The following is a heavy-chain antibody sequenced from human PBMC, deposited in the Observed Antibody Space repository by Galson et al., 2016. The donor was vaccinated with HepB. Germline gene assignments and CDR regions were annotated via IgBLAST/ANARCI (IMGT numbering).Heavy chain of an antibody. CDR3: ARAVIAVAGFDFDC. CDR1: GFSLSTSGVA. CDR2: IYWDDDK. Sequence: PALVKPTQTLTLTCTFSGFSLSTSGVAVGWIRQPPGKALEWLAVIYWDDDKRYSHFLRSRLTIPKDTSKNQVVLTMTNMDPLDTATYYCARAVIAVAGFDFDCWGQGTLVTVSS. V-gene: IGHV2-5*02. J-gene: IGHJ4*02. D-gene: IGHD6-19*01.